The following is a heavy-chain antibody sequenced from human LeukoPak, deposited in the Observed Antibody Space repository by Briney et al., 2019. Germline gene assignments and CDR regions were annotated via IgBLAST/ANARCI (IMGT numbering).Heavy chain of an antibody. CDR1: GGSIRHSTYY. CDR2: SYCDGST. CDR3: ARSGPPGAIKGGTDY. V-gene: IGHV4-39*07. D-gene: IGHD2-2*01. Sequence: SETLSLTCTVSGGSIRHSTYYWGWVRQPPGKGLEWIGTSYCDGSTDYSPSLKSRVTISVDTSKNQFFLKLSSVTAADTAMYYCARSGPPGAIKGGTDYWGQGALVTVSS. J-gene: IGHJ4*02.